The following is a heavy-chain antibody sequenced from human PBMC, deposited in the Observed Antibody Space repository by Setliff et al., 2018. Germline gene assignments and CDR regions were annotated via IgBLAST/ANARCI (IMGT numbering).Heavy chain of an antibody. V-gene: IGHV1-18*01. D-gene: IGHD6-13*01. J-gene: IGHJ4*02. CDR2: INTYNGDT. CDR3: ARAGSAAAGRKGVFEY. Sequence: GASVKVSCKASGYTFTKYGITWVRQAPGQGLEWMGYINTYNGDTYYAQKLQGRVTMTTDTSTSTAYMDLRSLRSDDTAVYYCARAGSAAAGRKGVFEYWGQGSLVTVSS. CDR1: GYTFTKYG.